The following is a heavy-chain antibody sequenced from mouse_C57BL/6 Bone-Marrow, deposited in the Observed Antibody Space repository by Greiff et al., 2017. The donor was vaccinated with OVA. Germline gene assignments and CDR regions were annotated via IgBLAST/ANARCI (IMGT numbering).Heavy chain of an antibody. J-gene: IGHJ4*01. CDR1: GYTFTDYY. CDR2: INPYNGGT. CDR3: ARVIPRAMGY. V-gene: IGHV1-19*01. Sequence: EVQLQQSGPVLVKPGASVKMSCKASGYTFTDYYMNWVKQSHGKSLEWIGVINPYNGGTSYNQKFKGTATLTVDKSSSTAYMELDSLASGESADYYCARVIPRAMGYWGQGTSVTVSS. D-gene: IGHD5-1-1*01.